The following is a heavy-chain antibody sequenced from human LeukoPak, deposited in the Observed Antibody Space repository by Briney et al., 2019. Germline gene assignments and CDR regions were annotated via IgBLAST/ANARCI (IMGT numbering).Heavy chain of an antibody. J-gene: IGHJ4*02. V-gene: IGHV3-23*01. CDR2: IRVGGET. D-gene: IGHD7-27*01. CDR3: AKGTGDTGYYFDY. Sequence: TGGSLILSCAGSGFTLSGYAMSWVRQAPGKGLEWVSAIRVGGETYYADSVKGRFIISRDNFENTLYLQMSGLRAEDTAVYHCAKGTGDTGYYFDYWGQGTLVTVSS. CDR1: GFTLSGYA.